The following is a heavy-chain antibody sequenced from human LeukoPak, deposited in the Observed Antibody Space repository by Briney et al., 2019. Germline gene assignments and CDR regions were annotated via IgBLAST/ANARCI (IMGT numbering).Heavy chain of an antibody. CDR2: IYTSGST. D-gene: IGHD3-22*01. Sequence: SETLSLTCTVSGGSISSYYWSWIRQPAGKGLEWIGRIYTSGSTNYNPSLKSRVTMSVDTSKNQFSLKLSSVTAADTAVYYCARDWRSGYYLICFDPWGQRTLVTVSS. J-gene: IGHJ5*02. CDR1: GGSISSYY. V-gene: IGHV4-4*07. CDR3: ARDWRSGYYLICFDP.